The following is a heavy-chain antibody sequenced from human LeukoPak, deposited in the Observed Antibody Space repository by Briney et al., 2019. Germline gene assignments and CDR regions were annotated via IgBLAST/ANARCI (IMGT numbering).Heavy chain of an antibody. CDR2: IYNSGST. D-gene: IGHD1-26*01. J-gene: IGHJ3*02. CDR1: GGSINSYY. CDR3: ARRLRIEGATRRGDGFDI. V-gene: IGHV4-59*08. Sequence: SETLSLTCTVSGGSINSYYWSWIRQPPGKGLEWIGYIYNSGSTNYNPSLKSRVTISADTSKKQFPLKVSSVTAADTAVYFCARRLRIEGATRRGDGFDIWGQGTMVTVSS.